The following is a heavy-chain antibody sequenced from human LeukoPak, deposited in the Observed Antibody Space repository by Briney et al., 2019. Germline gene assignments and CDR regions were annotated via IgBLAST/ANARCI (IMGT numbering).Heavy chain of an antibody. CDR2: ISAYNGNT. Sequence: GASVKVSCKASGYTFTSYGISWVRQAPGQGLEWMGWISAYNGNTNYAQKLQGRVTMTTDTSTSTAYMELRSLRSDDTAVYYCAREEHYDILTGYYGEFGYWGQGTLVTVSS. J-gene: IGHJ4*02. CDR1: GYTFTSYG. CDR3: AREEHYDILTGYYGEFGY. D-gene: IGHD3-9*01. V-gene: IGHV1-18*04.